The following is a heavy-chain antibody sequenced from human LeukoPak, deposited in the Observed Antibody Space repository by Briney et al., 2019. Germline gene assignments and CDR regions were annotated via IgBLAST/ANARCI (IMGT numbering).Heavy chain of an antibody. J-gene: IGHJ3*02. CDR2: ISYDGSNK. CDR3: AREPRYDFWSGYYPAVDAFDI. D-gene: IGHD3-3*01. CDR1: GFTFSSYA. Sequence: PGGSLRLFCAASGFTFSSYAMHWVRQAPGKGLEWVAVISYDGSNKYYADSVKGRFTISRDNSKNTLYLQMNSLRAEDTAVYYCAREPRYDFWSGYYPAVDAFDIWGQGTMVTVSS. V-gene: IGHV3-30-3*01.